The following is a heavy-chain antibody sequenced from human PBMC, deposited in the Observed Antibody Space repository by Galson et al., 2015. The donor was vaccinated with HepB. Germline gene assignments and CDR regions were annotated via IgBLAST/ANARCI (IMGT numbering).Heavy chain of an antibody. V-gene: IGHV1-18*01. CDR2: VSPYNGDT. J-gene: IGHJ4*02. D-gene: IGHD2-8*01. CDR1: GYTFNNHL. Sequence: SVKVSCKASGYTFNNHLIIWVRQAPGQGLEWMGWVSPYNGDTKYVQKFQDRVTMTTDTSTTTAYMELRSLRSDDTAVYYCARGAMTNHYFDSWGQGTLVAVSS. CDR3: ARGAMTNHYFDS.